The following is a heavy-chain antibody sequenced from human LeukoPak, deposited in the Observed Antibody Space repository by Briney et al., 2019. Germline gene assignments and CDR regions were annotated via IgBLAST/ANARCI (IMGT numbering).Heavy chain of an antibody. Sequence: SETLSLTCAVYGGTFSGYYWSWIRQPPGKGLEWIGEINHSGSTNYNPSLKSRVTISVDTSKNQFSLKLSSVTAADTAVYYCESDKPDYWGQGTLVTVSS. CDR3: ESDKPDY. CDR1: GGTFSGYY. J-gene: IGHJ4*02. V-gene: IGHV4-34*01. CDR2: INHSGST.